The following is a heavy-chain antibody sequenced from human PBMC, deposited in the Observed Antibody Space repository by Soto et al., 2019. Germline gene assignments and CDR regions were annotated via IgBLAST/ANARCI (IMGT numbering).Heavy chain of an antibody. Sequence: GGSLRLSCTASGFHFSSYAMHWVRQAPGKGLEWVAVISYDGSNKYYADSVKGRFTISRDNSKNTLYLQMNSLRAEDTAVYYCARNTHDSQWYPDAFDIWGQGTMVTVSS. CDR1: GFHFSSYA. D-gene: IGHD2-2*01. V-gene: IGHV3-30-3*01. CDR2: ISYDGSNK. J-gene: IGHJ3*02. CDR3: ARNTHDSQWYPDAFDI.